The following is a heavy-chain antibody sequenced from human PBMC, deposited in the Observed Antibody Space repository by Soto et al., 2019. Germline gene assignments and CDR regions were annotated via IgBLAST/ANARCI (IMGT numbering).Heavy chain of an antibody. CDR1: GGSISSYY. Sequence: ETLSLTCTVSGGSISSYYWSWIRQPPGKGLEWIGYIYYSGSTNYNPSLKSRVTISVDTSKNQFSLKLSSVTAADTAVYYCASSDYYYGMDVWGQGTTVTVSS. CDR3: ASSDYYYGMDV. CDR2: IYYSGST. J-gene: IGHJ6*02. D-gene: IGHD1-26*01. V-gene: IGHV4-59*01.